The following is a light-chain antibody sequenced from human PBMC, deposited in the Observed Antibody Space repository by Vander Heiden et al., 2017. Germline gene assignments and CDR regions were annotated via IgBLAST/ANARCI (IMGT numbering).Light chain of an antibody. CDR2: YKSDSDK. CDR3: MIWHSSAYV. CDR1: SGITVDAYR. Sequence: QPVLTQPSSLSASPGASASPTCALRSGITVDAYRIYWYQQKPGSPPQYLLSYKSDSDKQQGSGVPSRFSGSKDDSANAGILLISGLQSEDEADYYCMIWHSSAYVFGTGTKVTVL. J-gene: IGLJ1*01. V-gene: IGLV5-45*03.